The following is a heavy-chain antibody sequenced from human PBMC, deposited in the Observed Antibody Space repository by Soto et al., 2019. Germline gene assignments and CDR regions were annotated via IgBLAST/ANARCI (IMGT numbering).Heavy chain of an antibody. D-gene: IGHD5-18*01. J-gene: IGHJ4*02. V-gene: IGHV3-33*01. Sequence: QVQLVESGGGVVQPGRSLRLSCAASGFTFSSYGMHWVRQAPGKGLEWVAVIWYDGSNKDYADSVKGRFTISRDNSKNTLYLQMNSLRAEDTAVYYCARGYSYGPFDYWGQGTLVTVSS. CDR3: ARGYSYGPFDY. CDR1: GFTFSSYG. CDR2: IWYDGSNK.